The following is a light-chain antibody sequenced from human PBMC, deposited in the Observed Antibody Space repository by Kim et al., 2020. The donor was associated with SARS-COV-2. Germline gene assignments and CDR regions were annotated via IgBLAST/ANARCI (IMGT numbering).Light chain of an antibody. V-gene: IGKV3-11*01. J-gene: IGKJ1*01. CDR2: DAS. CDR1: QSVSSH. Sequence: EIVLTQSPATLSLSPGERVTLSCRASQSVSSHLAWYQQKPGQAPRLLIYDASNRATDIPARFSGTGSGTDFTLTISSLEPEDFAVYYCQQRSNWLWTFGQGTKVDIK. CDR3: QQRSNWLWT.